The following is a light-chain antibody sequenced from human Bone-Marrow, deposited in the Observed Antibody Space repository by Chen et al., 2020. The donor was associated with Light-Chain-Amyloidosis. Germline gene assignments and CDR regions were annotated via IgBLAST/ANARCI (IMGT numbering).Light chain of an antibody. J-gene: IGKJ2*01. V-gene: IGKV1-39*01. CDR3: QQSYSTPPYT. CDR1: QSISSY. CDR2: AAS. Sequence: DLQMTQSPSSLSASLGDRVTITCRASQSISSYLNWYQQKPGKAPKLLIYAASSLQSGVPSRFSGSGSGTDFTLTISSLQPEDFATYYCQQSYSTPPYTFGQGTKLEIK.